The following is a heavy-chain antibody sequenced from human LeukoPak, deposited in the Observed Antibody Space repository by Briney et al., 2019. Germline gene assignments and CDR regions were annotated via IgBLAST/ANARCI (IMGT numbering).Heavy chain of an antibody. D-gene: IGHD3-22*01. CDR1: GFTFSSYA. J-gene: IGHJ4*02. CDR2: IDDSGRRK. Sequence: GGSLRLSCAASGFTFSSYAMSWVRQAPGKGLEWVSFIDDSGRRKDYADAVKGRFTISRDDAKNLLYLQMKTLRVDDTAIYYCARDRFYDSSGYYFYDQWGQGTLVTVSS. CDR3: ARDRFYDSSGYYFYDQ. V-gene: IGHV3-48*03.